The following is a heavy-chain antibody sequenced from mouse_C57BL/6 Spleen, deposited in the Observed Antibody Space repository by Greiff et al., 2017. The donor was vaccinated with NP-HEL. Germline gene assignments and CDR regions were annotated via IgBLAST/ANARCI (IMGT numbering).Heavy chain of an antibody. D-gene: IGHD2-4*01. CDR2: IYPGSGST. CDR1: GYTFTSYW. V-gene: IGHV1-55*01. J-gene: IGHJ4*01. Sequence: QVQLQQPGAELVKPGASVKMSCKASGYTFTSYWITWVKQRPGQGLEWIGDIYPGSGSTNYNEKFKSKATLTVDTSSSTAYMQLSSLTSEDSAVYYWARGGMITTGYYYAMDYWGQGTSVTVSS. CDR3: ARGGMITTGYYYAMDY.